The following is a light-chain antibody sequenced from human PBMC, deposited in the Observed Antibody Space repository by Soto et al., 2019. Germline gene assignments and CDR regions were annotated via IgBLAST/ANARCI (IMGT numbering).Light chain of an antibody. CDR1: QSVRSY. CDR3: QQYGSSGT. J-gene: IGKJ1*01. CDR2: DAS. Sequence: VLTQLPPPRLCSQGAKAPLSCRASQSVRSYLAWYKQKPGQAPRILIYDASNRATGIPARFVGIGSGTDFTLTISRLEPEEFAVYDCQQYGSSGTFGQGTKVDIK. V-gene: IGKV3-20*01.